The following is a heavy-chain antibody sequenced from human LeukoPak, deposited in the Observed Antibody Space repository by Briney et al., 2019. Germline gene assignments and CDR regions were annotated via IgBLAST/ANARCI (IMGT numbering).Heavy chain of an antibody. D-gene: IGHD3-3*01. CDR3: ARAFWSGYYEGYFDY. Sequence: ASVKVSCKASGGTFSSYATSWVRQAPGQGLEWMGGIIPIFGTANYAQKFQGRVTITADESTSTAYMELSSLRSEDTAVYYCARAFWSGYYEGYFDYWGQGTLVTVSS. CDR1: GGTFSSYA. J-gene: IGHJ4*02. CDR2: IIPIFGTA. V-gene: IGHV1-69*13.